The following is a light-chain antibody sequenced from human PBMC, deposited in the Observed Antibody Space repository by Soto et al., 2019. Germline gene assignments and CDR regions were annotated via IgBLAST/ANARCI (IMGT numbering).Light chain of an antibody. CDR3: CSYVGTNTSYV. J-gene: IGLJ1*01. CDR1: SSDVGGYNY. V-gene: IGLV2-11*01. CDR2: DVS. Sequence: QSVLTQPRSVSGSPGQSVTISCTGTSSDVGGYNYVSWYQQHPGKAPKVMIYDVSKRPSGGPDRFSGSKSGNTASLTISGLQAEDEADYYCCSYVGTNTSYVFGTGTKSPS.